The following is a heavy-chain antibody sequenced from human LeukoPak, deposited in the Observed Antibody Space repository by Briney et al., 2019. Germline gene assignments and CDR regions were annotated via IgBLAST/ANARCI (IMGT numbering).Heavy chain of an antibody. CDR3: ARVQLERRNAFDI. CDR1: GGSISSGGYS. D-gene: IGHD1-1*01. Sequence: SETLPLTCAVSGGSISSGGYSWSWIRQPPGKGLEWIGYIYHSGSTYYNPSLKSRVTISVDRSKNQFSLKLSSVTAADTAVYYCARVQLERRNAFDIWGQGTMVTVSS. CDR2: IYHSGST. J-gene: IGHJ3*02. V-gene: IGHV4-30-2*01.